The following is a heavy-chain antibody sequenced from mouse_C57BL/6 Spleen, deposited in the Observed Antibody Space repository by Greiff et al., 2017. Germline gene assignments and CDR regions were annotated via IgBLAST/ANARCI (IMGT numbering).Heavy chain of an antibody. CDR1: GYTFTSYW. CDR3: ARDSSGYVLMDY. V-gene: IGHV1-55*01. J-gene: IGHJ4*01. D-gene: IGHD3-2*02. CDR2: IYPGSGST. Sequence: VKLQQPGAELVKPGASVKMSCKASGYTFTSYWITWVKQRPGQGLEWIGDIYPGSGSTNYNEKFKSKATLTVDTSSSTAYMQLSSLTSEDSAVYYCARDSSGYVLMDYWGQGTSVTVSS.